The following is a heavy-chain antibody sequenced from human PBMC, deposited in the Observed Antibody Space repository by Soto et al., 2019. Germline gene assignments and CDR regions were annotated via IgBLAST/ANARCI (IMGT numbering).Heavy chain of an antibody. Sequence: SETLSLTCIVSGDSISTSFYYWGWIRQPPGKGQEWIGRIDNSGSTYYNPSLKSRVTISVNTSKNQFSLKLSSVTAADTAVYYCARGRYGSGGTRYYYYYMDVWGKGTTVTVSS. D-gene: IGHD3-10*01. CDR2: IDNSGST. CDR1: GDSISTSFYY. V-gene: IGHV4-39*01. J-gene: IGHJ6*03. CDR3: ARGRYGSGGTRYYYYYMDV.